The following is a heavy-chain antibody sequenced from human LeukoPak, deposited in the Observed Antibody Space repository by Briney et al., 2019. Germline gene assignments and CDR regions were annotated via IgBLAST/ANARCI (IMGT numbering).Heavy chain of an antibody. CDR2: IYYSGST. D-gene: IGHD2-2*01. CDR1: GGSISSGGYY. Sequence: SETLSLTCTVSGGSISSGGYYWSWIRQHPGKGLEWLGYIYYSGSTYYNPSPKSPVTISVDTSKNQFSLKLSSVTAADTAVYYCARAGPIGYCSSTSCPRAIYWYFDLWGRGTLVTVSS. V-gene: IGHV4-31*01. J-gene: IGHJ2*01. CDR3: ARAGPIGYCSSTSCPRAIYWYFDL.